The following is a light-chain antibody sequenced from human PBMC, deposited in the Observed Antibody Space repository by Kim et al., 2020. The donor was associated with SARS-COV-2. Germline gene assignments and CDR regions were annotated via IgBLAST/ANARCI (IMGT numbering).Light chain of an antibody. CDR3: QQYNNWPRT. CDR1: QNVNSN. V-gene: IGKV3-15*01. J-gene: IGKJ4*01. Sequence: EIAMTQSPATLSVSPGERATLSCRASQNVNSNLVWCQQKPGQAPRLLIYGASARATGIPDRFSGSGSGTEFTLTIRRLQPEDFAIYYCQQYNNWPRTFGGGTKVEIK. CDR2: GAS.